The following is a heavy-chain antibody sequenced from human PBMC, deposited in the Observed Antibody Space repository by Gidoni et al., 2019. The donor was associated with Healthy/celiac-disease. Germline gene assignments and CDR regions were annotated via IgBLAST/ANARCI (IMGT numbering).Heavy chain of an antibody. CDR3: ARERGPEQWLAYFDY. CDR1: GGTFRSYA. Sequence: QVQLVQSGAGVKKPGSSVKVSCNASGGTFRSYAISWVRQAPGQGLEWMGGIIPIFGTANYAQKFQGRVTITADESTSTAYMELSSLRSEDTAVYYCARERGPEQWLAYFDYWGQGTLVTVSS. CDR2: IIPIFGTA. V-gene: IGHV1-69*01. J-gene: IGHJ4*02. D-gene: IGHD6-19*01.